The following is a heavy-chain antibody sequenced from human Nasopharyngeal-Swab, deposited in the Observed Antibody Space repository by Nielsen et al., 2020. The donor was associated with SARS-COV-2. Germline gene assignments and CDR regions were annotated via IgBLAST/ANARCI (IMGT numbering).Heavy chain of an antibody. CDR1: GGSFSGYY. J-gene: IGHJ4*02. CDR3: ASGARRGRVPFDY. V-gene: IGHV4-34*01. D-gene: IGHD3-16*01. Sequence: SHTLSLTCAVYGGSFSGYYWSWICQSPGKGLEWIGQINYSGTTNYNPSLKSRVAISVDTSKNQFSLKLNSVTAADTAVYYCASGARRGRVPFDYWGQGTQVTVSS. CDR2: INYSGTT.